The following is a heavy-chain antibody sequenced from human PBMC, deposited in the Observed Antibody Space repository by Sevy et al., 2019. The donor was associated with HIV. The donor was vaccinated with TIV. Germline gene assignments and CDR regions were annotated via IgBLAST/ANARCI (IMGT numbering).Heavy chain of an antibody. J-gene: IGHJ6*02. CDR3: VKDPDYNFWRGDYGMDV. D-gene: IGHD3-3*01. CDR2: ISSDGVTT. V-gene: IGHV3-64D*06. CDR1: GFSFSNSA. Sequence: GGSLRLSCSGSGFSFSNSAMNWVRQTPGKRLKYVSAISSDGVTTYYTDSVRGRFTISRDNSKNTLYLQMCSLRVEDTAVYYCVKDPDYNFWRGDYGMDVWGQGTTVTVS.